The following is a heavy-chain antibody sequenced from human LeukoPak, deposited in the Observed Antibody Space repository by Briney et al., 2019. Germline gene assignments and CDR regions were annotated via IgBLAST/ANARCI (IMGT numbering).Heavy chain of an antibody. V-gene: IGHV4-59*01. D-gene: IGHD5-24*01. Sequence: KTSETLSLTCTVSGGSISSYYWSWIRQPPGKGLEWIGYIYYSGSTNYNPSLKGRVTISVDTSKNQFSLKLSSVTAADTAVYYCARGEMATIFDYWGQGTLVTVSS. CDR2: IYYSGST. CDR3: ARGEMATIFDY. CDR1: GGSISSYY. J-gene: IGHJ4*02.